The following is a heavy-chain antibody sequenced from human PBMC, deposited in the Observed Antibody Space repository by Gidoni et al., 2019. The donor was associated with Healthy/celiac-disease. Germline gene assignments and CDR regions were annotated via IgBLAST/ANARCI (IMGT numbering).Heavy chain of an antibody. CDR1: GFSFRSSA. J-gene: IGHJ4*02. CDR3: ANVCHYYGDQTFLPFDY. CDR2: IRGRGGST. V-gene: IGHV3-23*01. D-gene: IGHD4-17*01. Sequence: EVQLCEAGGGSVQPGGPQRHSWAASGFSFRSSAMGWVRQAPGKGLEWVSAIRGRGGSTYYADSVKGRFTISRDNSTNTLYLQMISLRAADTAVYYCANVCHYYGDQTFLPFDYWGQGTLFTVSS.